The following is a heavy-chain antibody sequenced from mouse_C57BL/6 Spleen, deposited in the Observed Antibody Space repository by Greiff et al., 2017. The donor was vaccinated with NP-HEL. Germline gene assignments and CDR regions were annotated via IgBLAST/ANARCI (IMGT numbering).Heavy chain of an antibody. V-gene: IGHV1-59*01. CDR2: IDPSDSYT. CDR1: GYTFTSYW. CDR3: ARLGNWDVLDY. Sequence: QVQLQQPGAELVRPGTSVKLSCKASGYTFTSYWMHWVKQRPGQGLEWIGVIDPSDSYTNYNQKFKGKATLTVDTSSSTAYMQLSSLTSEDSAVYYCARLGNWDVLDYWGQGTTLTVSS. J-gene: IGHJ2*01. D-gene: IGHD4-1*01.